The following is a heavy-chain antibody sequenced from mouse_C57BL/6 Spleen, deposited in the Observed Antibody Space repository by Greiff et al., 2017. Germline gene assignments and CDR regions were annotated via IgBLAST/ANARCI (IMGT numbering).Heavy chain of an antibody. CDR1: GYTFTSYW. CDR3: ARSEVGLWYFDV. V-gene: IGHV1-69*01. CDR2: IDPSDSYT. Sequence: VQLQQPGAELVMPGASVKLSCKASGYTFTSYWMHWVKQRPGQGLEWIGEIDPSDSYTNYHQKFKGKSTLTVDKSSSTAYMQLSSLTSEDSAVYYCARSEVGLWYFDVWGTGTTVTVSS. J-gene: IGHJ1*03. D-gene: IGHD4-1*01.